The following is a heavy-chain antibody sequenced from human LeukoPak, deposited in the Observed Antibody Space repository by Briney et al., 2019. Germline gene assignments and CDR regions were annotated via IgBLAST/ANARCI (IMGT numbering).Heavy chain of an antibody. Sequence: GGSLRLSCAASGFTFSSYSMNWVRQAPGKGLEWVSYISSSSSTIYYADSVKGRFTISRDNAKNSLYLQMNSLRAEDTAVYYCAREPSLDYLSGHYWGQGTLVTVSS. J-gene: IGHJ4*02. V-gene: IGHV3-48*01. D-gene: IGHD4-17*01. CDR2: ISSSSSTI. CDR3: AREPSLDYLSGHY. CDR1: GFTFSSYS.